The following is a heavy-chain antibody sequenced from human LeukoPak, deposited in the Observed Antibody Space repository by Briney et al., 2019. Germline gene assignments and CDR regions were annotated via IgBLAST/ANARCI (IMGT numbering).Heavy chain of an antibody. J-gene: IGHJ4*02. D-gene: IGHD6-13*01. CDR2: IRQDGDTK. CDR3: ARSLPYGTTWYGRSDF. Sequence: PGGSLRLSCVASGFTFSSYGMHWVRQAPGKGLEWVANIRQDGDTKYYVDSVKGRFTISRDNAMNSLYLQMNSLRAEDTAIYYCARSLPYGTTWYGRSDFWGQGTLVTVSS. CDR1: GFTFSSYG. V-gene: IGHV3-7*03.